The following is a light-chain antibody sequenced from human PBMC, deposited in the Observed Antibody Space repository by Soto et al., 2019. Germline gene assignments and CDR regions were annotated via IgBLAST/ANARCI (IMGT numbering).Light chain of an antibody. V-gene: IGKV3-11*01. CDR2: DAS. CDR1: QSVSSY. Sequence: IVLTQSPATLSLSPGVRATLSCRASQSVSSYLAWYQQKPGQAPRLLIYDASNRATGISARFSGSGSGTDFTLSISTLEPEDFAIYYCQQGSNWPITFGQGTKVDIK. CDR3: QQGSNWPIT. J-gene: IGKJ1*01.